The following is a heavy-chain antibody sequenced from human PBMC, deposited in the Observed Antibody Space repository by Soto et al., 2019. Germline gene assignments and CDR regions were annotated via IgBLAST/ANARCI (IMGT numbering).Heavy chain of an antibody. Sequence: PSDTMSLTCAVDGGSISSSNWWRWVRQPPGKGLEWIGEIYHSGSTNYNPSLKSRVTISVDKSKNQFSLKLSSVTAADTAVYYCARGRSYYDSSGYYYYYYGMDVWGQGTTVTVSS. J-gene: IGHJ6*02. D-gene: IGHD3-22*01. CDR2: IYHSGST. V-gene: IGHV4-4*02. CDR3: ARGRSYYDSSGYYYYYYGMDV. CDR1: GGSISSSNW.